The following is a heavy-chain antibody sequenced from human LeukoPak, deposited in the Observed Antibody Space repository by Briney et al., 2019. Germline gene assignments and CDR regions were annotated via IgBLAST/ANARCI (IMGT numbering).Heavy chain of an antibody. CDR1: GGSFSGYY. CDR2: INHSGST. V-gene: IGHV4-34*01. J-gene: IGHJ4*02. Sequence: SETLSLTCAVYGGSFSGYYWSWIRQPPGKGLEWIGEINHSGSTNYNPSLKSRVTISVDTSKNQFSLKLSSVTAADTAVYYCARDRQPLGRYYFDYWGQGTLVTVSS. CDR3: ARDRQPLGRYYFDY. D-gene: IGHD5-18*01.